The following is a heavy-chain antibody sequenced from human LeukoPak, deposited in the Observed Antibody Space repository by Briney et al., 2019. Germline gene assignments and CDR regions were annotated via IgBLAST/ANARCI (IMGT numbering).Heavy chain of an antibody. J-gene: IGHJ4*02. D-gene: IGHD6-13*01. V-gene: IGHV3-48*01. Sequence: GGSLRLSCAASGFTFSSYSMNWVRQAPGKGLEWVSYISSSSSTIYYADSVKGRFTISRDNAKNSLYLQMNSLRAEDTAVYYCAKVLNRSSLDYWGQGTLVTVSS. CDR3: AKVLNRSSLDY. CDR1: GFTFSSYS. CDR2: ISSSSSTI.